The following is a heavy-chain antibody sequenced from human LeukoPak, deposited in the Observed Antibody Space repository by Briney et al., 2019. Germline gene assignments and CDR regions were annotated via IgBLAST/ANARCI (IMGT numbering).Heavy chain of an antibody. CDR3: AKVHPGLRYFGWLIDS. J-gene: IGHJ4*02. V-gene: IGHV3-30*18. CDR1: GFTFSSYA. D-gene: IGHD3-9*01. Sequence: PGGSLRLSCAASGFTFSSYAMHWVRQAPGKGLEWVAVISYDGSNKYYGDSVKGRLTISRDDSKNTLSLQMNSLRAEDTAVYYCAKVHPGLRYFGWLIDSWGQGTLVTVSS. CDR2: ISYDGSNK.